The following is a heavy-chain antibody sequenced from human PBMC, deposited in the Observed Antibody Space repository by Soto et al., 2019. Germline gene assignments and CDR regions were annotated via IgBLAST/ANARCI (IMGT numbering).Heavy chain of an antibody. D-gene: IGHD2-15*01. CDR2: INAGNGNT. CDR1: GYTFTSYA. Sequence: ASVKVSCKASGYTFTSYAMHWVRQAPGQRLEWMGWINAGNGNTKYSQKLQGRVTITRDTSASTAYMELSSLRSEDTAVYYCARNPRAAYCSGGSCYGMDVWGQGTTVTVSS. V-gene: IGHV1-3*01. CDR3: ARNPRAAYCSGGSCYGMDV. J-gene: IGHJ6*02.